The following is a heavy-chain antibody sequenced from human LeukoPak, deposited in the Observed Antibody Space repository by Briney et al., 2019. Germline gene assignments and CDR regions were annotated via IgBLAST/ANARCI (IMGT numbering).Heavy chain of an antibody. CDR3: ARWMATVTTPDY. J-gene: IGHJ4*02. V-gene: IGHV1-2*02. D-gene: IGHD4-11*01. CDR1: GYTFTSYG. Sequence: ASVKVSCKASGYTFTSYGITWLRQAPGQGLEWMGWINPNSGGTNYAQKFQGRVTMTRDTSISTAYMELSRLRSDDTAVYYCARWMATVTTPDYWGQGTLVTVSS. CDR2: INPNSGGT.